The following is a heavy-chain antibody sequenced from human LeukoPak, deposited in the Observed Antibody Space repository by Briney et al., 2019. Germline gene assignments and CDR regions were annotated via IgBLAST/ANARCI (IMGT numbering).Heavy chain of an antibody. J-gene: IGHJ6*03. Sequence: SETLSLTCAVSGYSISSGYYCGWIRQPPGKGLEWIGSIYYSGSTYYNPSLKSRVTISVDTSKNHFSLKLSSVTAADTAVYYCARQRWLQFYYYYYMDVWGKGTTVTVSS. CDR3: ARQRWLQFYYYYYMDV. D-gene: IGHD5-24*01. V-gene: IGHV4-38-2*01. CDR2: IYYSGST. CDR1: GYSISSGYY.